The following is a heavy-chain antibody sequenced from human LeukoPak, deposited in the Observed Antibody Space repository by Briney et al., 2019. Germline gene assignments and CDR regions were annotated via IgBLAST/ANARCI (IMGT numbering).Heavy chain of an antibody. CDR3: ARSPRFTAMVTAFDY. J-gene: IGHJ4*02. CDR1: GGSFSGYY. D-gene: IGHD5-18*01. CDR2: INHSGST. V-gene: IGHV4-34*01. Sequence: SETPSLICAVYGGSFSGYYWSWIRQPPGKGLEWIGEINHSGSTNYNPSLKSRVTISVDTSKNQFSLKLSSVTAADTAVHYCARSPRFTAMVTAFDYWGQGTLVSVSS.